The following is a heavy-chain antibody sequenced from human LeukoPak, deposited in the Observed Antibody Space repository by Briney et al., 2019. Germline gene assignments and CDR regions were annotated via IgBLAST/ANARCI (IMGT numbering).Heavy chain of an antibody. CDR1: DYTFTSYG. J-gene: IGHJ4*02. CDR2: ISTYNGDT. V-gene: IGHV1-18*01. Sequence: ASVKVSCKASDYTFTSYGISWVRQAPGQGLEWMGWISTYNGDTRYTQRLQGRVTMTAHTSTRTAYMELRSLRSDDTAVYYCARGWIEMPTVYFDYWGQGTLVSVSS. CDR3: ARGWIEMPTVYFDY. D-gene: IGHD5-24*01.